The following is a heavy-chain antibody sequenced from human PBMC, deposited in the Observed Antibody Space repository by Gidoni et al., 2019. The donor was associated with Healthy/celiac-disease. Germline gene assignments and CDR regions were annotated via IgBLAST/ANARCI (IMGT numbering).Heavy chain of an antibody. CDR1: GGSFSGYY. J-gene: IGHJ6*02. D-gene: IGHD3-16*01. CDR2: INHSGST. CDR3: ARGIKGGYYGMDV. V-gene: IGHV4-34*01. Sequence: QAQLQKWGAGLLQPSETLSLTCAVHGGSFSGYYWSWIRQPPGKGLEWIGEINHSGSTNYNPSLKSRVTISVDTSKNQFSLKLSSVTAADTAVYYCARGIKGGYYGMDVWGQGTTVTVSS.